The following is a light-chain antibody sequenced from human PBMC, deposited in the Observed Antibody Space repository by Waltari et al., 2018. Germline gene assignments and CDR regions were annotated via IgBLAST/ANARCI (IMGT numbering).Light chain of an antibody. CDR1: QSVLYSSNNKNY. Sequence: IVMTQSPNSLAVSLGERATIPCKPSQSVLYSSNNKNYLAWYQQKPGQPPKLLIYWASTRESGVPDRFSGSGSGTDFTLTISSLQAEDVAVYYCQQYYGTPLWTFGQGTKVEIK. J-gene: IGKJ1*01. V-gene: IGKV4-1*01. CDR3: QQYYGTPLWT. CDR2: WAS.